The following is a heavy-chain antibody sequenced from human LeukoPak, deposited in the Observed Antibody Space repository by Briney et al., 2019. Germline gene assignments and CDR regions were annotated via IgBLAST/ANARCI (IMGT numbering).Heavy chain of an antibody. D-gene: IGHD1-1*01. V-gene: IGHV3-48*03. CDR2: ISSSDNTI. Sequence: GGSLRLSGATSRYTLSSFEMNCVPQAPGKGLESVSYISSSDNTINYADAVTGRFTISRDNAKNSVYMQMNSLRAEDTALYYCARGKSSFKYNWNDGRGFLMDYWGQGTLVTVSS. J-gene: IGHJ4*02. CDR1: RYTLSSFE. CDR3: ARGKSSFKYNWNDGRGFLMDY.